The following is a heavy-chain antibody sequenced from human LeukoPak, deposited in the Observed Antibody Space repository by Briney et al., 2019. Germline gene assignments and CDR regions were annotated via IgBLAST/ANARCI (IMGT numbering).Heavy chain of an antibody. CDR2: ISVSGRST. J-gene: IGHJ3*02. V-gene: IGHV3-23*01. CDR1: GFTFSNYA. CDR3: AKDVSESGDAFDI. Sequence: PGGSLRLSCAASGFTFSNYAMSWVRQAPGKGLEWVSAISVSGRSTYYADSVKGRFTISRDNSKNSLYLQMNSLRTEDTALYYCAKDVSESGDAFDIWGRGTMVTVSS. D-gene: IGHD3-3*01.